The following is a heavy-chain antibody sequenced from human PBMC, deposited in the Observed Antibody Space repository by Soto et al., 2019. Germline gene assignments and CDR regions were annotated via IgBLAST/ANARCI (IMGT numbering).Heavy chain of an antibody. J-gene: IGHJ6*03. CDR3: ARIVDYDILTGYLPSDYYYYYIDV. Sequence: GASVKVSCKASGYTFTSYDINWVRQATGQGLEWMGWVNPNSGNTGYAQNFQGRVTMTRDASISTAYMELNSLTSEDTAVYYCARIVDYDILTGYLPSDYYYYYIDVRAKRTTDTGSS. D-gene: IGHD3-9*01. V-gene: IGHV1-8*01. CDR2: VNPNSGNT. CDR1: GYTFTSYD.